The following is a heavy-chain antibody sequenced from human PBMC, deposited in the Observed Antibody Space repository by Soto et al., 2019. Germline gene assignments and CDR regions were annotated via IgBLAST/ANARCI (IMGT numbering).Heavy chain of an antibody. CDR3: ARDSRSTTTYGLDV. Sequence: QLQLQETGSGLVRPSQTLSLTCGVSGGSISSGGYSWSWIRLPPGKGLEWIGYIYHSETTNYNPSLNIRVTISVARSKNQLSLKLKSVTPAATAVYYCARDSRSTTTYGLDVWGQGTTVTVSS. J-gene: IGHJ6*02. CDR1: GGSISSGGYS. CDR2: IYHSETT. D-gene: IGHD4-4*01. V-gene: IGHV4-30-2*01.